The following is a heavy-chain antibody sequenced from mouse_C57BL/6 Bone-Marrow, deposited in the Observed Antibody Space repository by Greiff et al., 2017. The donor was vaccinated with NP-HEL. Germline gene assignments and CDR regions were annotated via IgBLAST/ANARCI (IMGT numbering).Heavy chain of an antibody. CDR3: TREDYSNPWFAY. CDR1: GFTFSSYA. V-gene: IGHV5-9-1*02. D-gene: IGHD2-5*01. J-gene: IGHJ3*01. Sequence: DVMLVESGEGLVKPGGSLKLSCAASGFTFSSYAMSWVRQTPEKRLAWVAYISSGGDYIFYSDSVKGRFTISRDNARNTLYLQMSSLKSEDTAMYCCTREDYSNPWFAYWGQGTLVTVSA. CDR2: ISSGGDYI.